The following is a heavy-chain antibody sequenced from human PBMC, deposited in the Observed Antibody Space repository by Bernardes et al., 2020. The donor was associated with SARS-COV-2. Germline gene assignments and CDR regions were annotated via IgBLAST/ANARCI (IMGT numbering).Heavy chain of an antibody. CDR1: GDSISTSDYY. CDR3: ARHVYSYDITGGMDV. V-gene: IGHV4-39*01. D-gene: IGHD3-9*01. J-gene: IGHJ6*02. Sequence: SETLSLTCSVSGDSISTSDYYWGWIRRPPGKGLEWIGSRYRDGSTYYDPSLKSRVTISADTSKNQFSLKLTSVTSTDTAVYFCARHVYSYDITGGMDVWGQGTTVTVSS. CDR2: RYRDGST.